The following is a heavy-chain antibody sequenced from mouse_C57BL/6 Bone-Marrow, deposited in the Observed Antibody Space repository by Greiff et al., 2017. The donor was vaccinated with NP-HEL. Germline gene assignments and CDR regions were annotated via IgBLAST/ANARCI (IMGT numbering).Heavy chain of an antibody. J-gene: IGHJ3*01. D-gene: IGHD4-1*01. CDR2: IDPSDSYT. Sequence: VKLQQPGAELVKPGASVKLSCKASGYTFTSYWMQWVKQRPGQGLEWIGEIDPSDSYTNYNQKFKGKATLTVDTSSSTAYMQLSSLTSEDSAVYYCARWDAWFAYWGQGTLVTVSA. CDR3: ARWDAWFAY. CDR1: GYTFTSYW. V-gene: IGHV1-50*01.